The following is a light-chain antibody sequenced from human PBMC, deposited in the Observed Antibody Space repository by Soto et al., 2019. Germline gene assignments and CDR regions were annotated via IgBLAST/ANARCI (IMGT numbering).Light chain of an antibody. J-gene: IGKJ5*01. V-gene: IGKV1-39*01. CDR3: QLSDSSFT. Sequence: DIQMTQSPSTLPASVGDRVTITCRASQSISSWLAWYQQKPGKAPKLLIYAASSLQSGVPSRFSGSGSGTDFTLTISSLQPEDFATYYCQLSDSSFTFGQGTRLEIK. CDR1: QSISSW. CDR2: AAS.